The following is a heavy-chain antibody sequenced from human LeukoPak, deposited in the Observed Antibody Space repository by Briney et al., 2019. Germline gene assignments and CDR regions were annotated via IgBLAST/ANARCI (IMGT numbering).Heavy chain of an antibody. CDR3: ASTGSGSYYLDY. D-gene: IGHD3-10*01. CDR2: IKQDGSEK. V-gene: IGHV3-7*01. Sequence: GGSLRLSCAASGFTFSSYWMSWVRQAPGKGLDWVANIKQDGSEKYYVDSVKGRFTISRDNAKNSLYLQMNSLRAEDTAVYYCASTGSGSYYLDYWGQGTLVTVSS. J-gene: IGHJ4*02. CDR1: GFTFSSYW.